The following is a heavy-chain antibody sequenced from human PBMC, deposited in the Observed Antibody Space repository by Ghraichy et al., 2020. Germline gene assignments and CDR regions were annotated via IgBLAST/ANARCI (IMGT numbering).Heavy chain of an antibody. CDR3: AREAPGNYNTATYFYDY. CDR2: ISTTGNII. CDR1: GFPLSAFE. D-gene: IGHD4-17*01. J-gene: IGHJ4*02. Sequence: GGSLRLSCVVSGFPLSAFEMHWVRQAPGKGLEWVSYISTTGNIIYYADSVKGRFTVSRDNAMNSVSLRLDSLRVEDTAVYYCAREAPGNYNTATYFYDYWCQGALVTGSS. V-gene: IGHV3-48*03.